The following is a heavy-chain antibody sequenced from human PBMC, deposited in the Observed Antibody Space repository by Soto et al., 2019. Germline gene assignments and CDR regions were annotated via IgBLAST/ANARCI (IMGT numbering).Heavy chain of an antibody. CDR3: ARDHYIYGDPRQYMDV. CDR1: GGSISSGGYY. V-gene: IGHV4-31*03. CDR2: IYYSGST. Sequence: QVQLQESGPGLVKPSQTLSLTCTVSGGSISSGGYYWSWIRQHPGKGLEWIGYIYYSGSTYYNPSLKSRVTISVDTSKNQFSLKLSSVTAADTAVYYCARDHYIYGDPRQYMDVWGKGTTVTVSS. J-gene: IGHJ6*03. D-gene: IGHD4-17*01.